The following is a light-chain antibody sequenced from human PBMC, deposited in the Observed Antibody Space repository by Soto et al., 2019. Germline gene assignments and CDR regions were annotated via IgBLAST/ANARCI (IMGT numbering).Light chain of an antibody. V-gene: IGKV1-5*03. J-gene: IGKJ2*01. Sequence: DIQMTQSPSTLSASVGDTVTITCRASQSITKWSAWYQQKPGKAPKVLIYKTSTVETGVPSRFSGSGSGTELTLMISSLQPDDVATYYCQQYNGFPFTLGQGTKLEIK. CDR1: QSITKW. CDR3: QQYNGFPFT. CDR2: KTS.